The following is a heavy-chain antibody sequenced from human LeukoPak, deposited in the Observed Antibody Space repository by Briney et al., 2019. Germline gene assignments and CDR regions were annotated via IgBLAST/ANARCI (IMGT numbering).Heavy chain of an antibody. CDR3: AKVTYDYVWGSYES. CDR2: ISGSGGST. D-gene: IGHD3-16*01. CDR1: GFTFTNYA. V-gene: IGHV3-23*01. Sequence: GGSLRLSCAASGFTFTNYAMSWVRQAPGKGLEWVSAISGSGGSTYYADSVKGRFTISRDNSKNTLYLQMNSLRAEDTAVYYCAKVTYDYVWGSYESWGQGALVTVSS. J-gene: IGHJ4*02.